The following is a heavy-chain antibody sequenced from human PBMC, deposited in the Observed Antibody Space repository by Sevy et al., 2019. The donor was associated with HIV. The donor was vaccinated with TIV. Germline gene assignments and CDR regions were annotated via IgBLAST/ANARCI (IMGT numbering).Heavy chain of an antibody. Sequence: GGSLRLSCAASGFTFSSYWMHWVRQAPGKGLVWVSRINSDGSSTSYAYSVKGRFTISRDNAKNTLYLQMNSLRAEDTAVYYCARELEMATITGGFDYWGQGTLVTVSS. J-gene: IGHJ4*02. V-gene: IGHV3-74*01. CDR1: GFTFSSYW. D-gene: IGHD5-12*01. CDR3: ARELEMATITGGFDY. CDR2: INSDGSST.